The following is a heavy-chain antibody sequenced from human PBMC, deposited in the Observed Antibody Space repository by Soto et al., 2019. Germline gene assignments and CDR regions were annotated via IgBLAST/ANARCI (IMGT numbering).Heavy chain of an antibody. Sequence: SETLSLTCTVSGGSISSYYWSWIRQPPGKGLEWIGYIYYSGSTNYNPSLKSRVTISVDTSKNQFSLRLSSVTAADTAVYYCARGVSTGWYGGFVYWGQGTLVTVSS. V-gene: IGHV4-59*01. D-gene: IGHD6-19*01. CDR2: IYYSGST. CDR1: GGSISSYY. CDR3: ARGVSTGWYGGFVY. J-gene: IGHJ4*02.